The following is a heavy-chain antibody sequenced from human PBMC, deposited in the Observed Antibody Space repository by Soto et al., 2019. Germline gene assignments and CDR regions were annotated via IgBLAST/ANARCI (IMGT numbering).Heavy chain of an antibody. D-gene: IGHD3-10*01. CDR2: IIPIFGIA. Sequence: ASVKVSCKASGGTFSSYAISWVRQAPGQGLEGMGGIIPIFGIANYAQKFQGRVTITADKYPSTAYMELSSLRSEDAAVYSCARLWFGEQPVDAFDIWGQGTMVTVSS. J-gene: IGHJ3*02. CDR3: ARLWFGEQPVDAFDI. V-gene: IGHV1-69*10. CDR1: GGTFSSYA.